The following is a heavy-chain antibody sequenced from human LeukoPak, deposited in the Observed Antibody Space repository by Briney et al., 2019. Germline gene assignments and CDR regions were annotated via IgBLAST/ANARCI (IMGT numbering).Heavy chain of an antibody. CDR3: ARAKLRYFDWLLASSPYFDY. Sequence: GASVKVSCKASGYTFTGYYMHWVRQAPGQGLEWMGWINPNSGGTNYAQKFQGRVTMTRDTSISTAYMELSRLRSDDTAVYHCARAKLRYFDWLLASSPYFDYWGQGTLVTVSS. V-gene: IGHV1-2*02. D-gene: IGHD3-9*01. CDR1: GYTFTGYY. J-gene: IGHJ4*02. CDR2: INPNSGGT.